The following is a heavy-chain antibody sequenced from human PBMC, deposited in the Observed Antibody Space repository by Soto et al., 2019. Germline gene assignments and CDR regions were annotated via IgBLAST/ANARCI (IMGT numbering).Heavy chain of an antibody. CDR3: ARGVAPIDY. CDR1: GYTFTNFG. Sequence: QVQLVQSGAEVKKPGASVKVSCKASGYTFTNFGISWVRQAPGQGLEWMGWISAYNGNTNYAQKFQGRVTMTTDTATSPADMEVRSLRSDATAGYYCARGVAPIDYRGQGTVVTVSS. D-gene: IGHD5-12*01. V-gene: IGHV1-18*01. J-gene: IGHJ4*02. CDR2: ISAYNGNT.